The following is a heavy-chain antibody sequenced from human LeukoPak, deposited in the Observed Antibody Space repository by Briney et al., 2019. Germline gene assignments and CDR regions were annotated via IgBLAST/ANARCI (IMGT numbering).Heavy chain of an antibody. CDR3: ARVSSSPEY. J-gene: IGHJ4*02. D-gene: IGHD6-13*01. CDR1: GGSFSGYY. CDR2: INHSGST. Sequence: SETLSLTCAVYGGSFSGYYWSWIRQPPGKGLEWIGEINHSGSTNYNPSLKSRVTISVDTPKNQFSLKLSSVTAADTAVYYCARVSSSPEYWGQGTLVTVSS. V-gene: IGHV4-34*01.